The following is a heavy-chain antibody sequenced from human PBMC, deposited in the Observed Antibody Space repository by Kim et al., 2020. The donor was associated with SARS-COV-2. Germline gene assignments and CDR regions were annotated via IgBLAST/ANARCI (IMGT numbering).Heavy chain of an antibody. V-gene: IGHV4-34*01. CDR1: GGSFSGYY. D-gene: IGHD2-2*01. J-gene: IGHJ4*02. CDR2: INHSGST. Sequence: SETLSLTCAVYGGSFSGYYWSWIRQPPGKGLEWIGEINHSGSTNYNPSLKSRVTISVDTSKNQFSLKLSSVTAADTAVYYCARGGGVVVPAAMVTLDYWGQGTLVTVSS. CDR3: ARGGGVVVPAAMVTLDY.